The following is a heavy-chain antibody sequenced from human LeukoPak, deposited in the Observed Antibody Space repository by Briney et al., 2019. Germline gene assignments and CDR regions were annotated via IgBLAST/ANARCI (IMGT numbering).Heavy chain of an antibody. Sequence: ASVKVSCKASGYIFTNYAIHWVRQAPGQRLEWMGWINAGNGKANYSQKFRGRVTLTRDTSASTAYMELSSLRSADTAVYYCARGYYDLLTGHVVTYYFDYWGQGTPVTVSS. J-gene: IGHJ4*02. V-gene: IGHV1-3*01. CDR3: ARGYYDLLTGHVVTYYFDY. CDR2: INAGNGKA. D-gene: IGHD3-9*01. CDR1: GYIFTNYA.